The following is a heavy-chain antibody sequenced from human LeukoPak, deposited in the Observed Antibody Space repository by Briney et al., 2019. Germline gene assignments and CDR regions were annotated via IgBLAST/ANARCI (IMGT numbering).Heavy chain of an antibody. D-gene: IGHD3-22*01. CDR1: GASISSGAYS. CDR3: ARVPLYYDSSALDY. Sequence: SETLSLTCTVSGASISSGAYSWSWVRQHPGKGLEWIAYIYYSGNTYNNPSLKRRVTISVDTSKNQFSLKLSSVTAADTAVYYCARVPLYYDSSALDYWGQGTLVTVSS. CDR2: IYYSGNT. J-gene: IGHJ4*02. V-gene: IGHV4-31*03.